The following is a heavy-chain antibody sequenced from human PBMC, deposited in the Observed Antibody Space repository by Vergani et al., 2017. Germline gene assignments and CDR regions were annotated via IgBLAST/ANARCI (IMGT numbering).Heavy chain of an antibody. D-gene: IGHD5-12*01. CDR1: GFTFSVYY. Sequence: QVQLVESGGGLVKPGGSLRLSCAASGFTFSVYYMSWIRQAPGKGLEWVSYISSSSSYTNYADSVKGRFTISRDNAKNSLYLQMNSLRAEDTAGYYCARGGGYEHSYYYYGMDVWGQGTTVTVSS. J-gene: IGHJ6*02. V-gene: IGHV3-11*05. CDR2: ISSSSSYT. CDR3: ARGGGYEHSYYYYGMDV.